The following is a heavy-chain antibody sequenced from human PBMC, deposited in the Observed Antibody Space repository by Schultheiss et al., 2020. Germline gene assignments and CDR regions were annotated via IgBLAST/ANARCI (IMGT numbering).Heavy chain of an antibody. CDR1: GSTFTSYD. V-gene: IGHV1-8*01. D-gene: IGHD2-15*01. CDR3: ARKPTPLDYSPAGGYYYMDV. CDR2: MNPNSGNT. Sequence: ASVKVSCKASGSTFTSYDINWVRQATGQGLEWMGWMNPNSGNTGYAQKFQGRVTMTRNTSISTAYMELSSLRSEDTAVYYCARKPTPLDYSPAGGYYYMDVWGKGTTVTVSS. J-gene: IGHJ6*03.